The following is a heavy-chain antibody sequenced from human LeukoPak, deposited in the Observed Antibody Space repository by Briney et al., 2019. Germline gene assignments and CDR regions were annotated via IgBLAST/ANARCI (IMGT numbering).Heavy chain of an antibody. CDR3: ARCRYYDSSGYYYYYGMDV. J-gene: IGHJ6*02. D-gene: IGHD3-22*01. CDR1: GGSFSGYY. CDR2: INHSGST. Sequence: SETLSLTCAVYGGSFSGYYWSWIRQPPGKGLEWIGEINHSGSTNYNPSLKSRVTLSVDTSKNQFSLKLSSVTAADTAVYYCARCRYYDSSGYYYYYGMDVWGQGTTVTVSS. V-gene: IGHV4-34*01.